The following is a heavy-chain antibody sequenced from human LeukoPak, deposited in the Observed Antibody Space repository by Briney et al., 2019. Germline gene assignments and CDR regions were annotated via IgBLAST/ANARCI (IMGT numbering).Heavy chain of an antibody. J-gene: IGHJ4*02. D-gene: IGHD3-10*01. CDR2: IYHSGST. V-gene: IGHV4-38-2*02. CDR1: GYSISSGYY. Sequence: PSETLSLTCIVSGYSISSGYYWGWIRQPPGKGLEWIGSIYHSGSTYYNPSLKSRVTISVDTSKNQFSLKLSSVTAADTAVYYCATSITMVRGVIGYWGQGTLVTVSS. CDR3: ATSITMVRGVIGY.